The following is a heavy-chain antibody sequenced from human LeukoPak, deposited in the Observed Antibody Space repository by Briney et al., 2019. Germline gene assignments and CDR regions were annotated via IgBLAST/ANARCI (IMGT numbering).Heavy chain of an antibody. V-gene: IGHV3-48*03. CDR1: GFIFDNYE. CDR2: MSSSGSTT. D-gene: IGHD2/OR15-2a*01. CDR3: ARAGLLFYFDY. Sequence: AGGSLRLSCTASGFIFDNYEMNWVRQPPGKGLEWVAYMSSSGSTTYYAASVKGRFTNSRDNARDSLFLQMNSLRGEDTAIYYCARAGLLFYFDYWGQGALVTVSS. J-gene: IGHJ4*02.